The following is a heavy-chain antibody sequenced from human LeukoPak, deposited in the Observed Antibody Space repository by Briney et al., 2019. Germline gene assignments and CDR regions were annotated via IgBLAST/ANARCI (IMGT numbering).Heavy chain of an antibody. D-gene: IGHD5-24*01. CDR2: IYSGGRT. V-gene: IGHV3-66*01. Sequence: AGGSLRLSCAASGFTFSSYAMSWVRQAPGKGLEWVSVIYSGGRTNYADSVKGRFTISRDNSKNTLYLQMNSLRAEDTAVYYCARDIRGYNPFDYWGQGTLVTVSS. CDR1: GFTFSSYA. J-gene: IGHJ4*02. CDR3: ARDIRGYNPFDY.